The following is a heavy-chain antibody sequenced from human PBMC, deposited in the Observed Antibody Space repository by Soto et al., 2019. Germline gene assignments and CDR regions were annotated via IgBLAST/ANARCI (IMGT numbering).Heavy chain of an antibody. D-gene: IGHD3-22*01. CDR3: GKDAPNYYDSGYDAFDI. Sequence: EVQLLESGGGLVQPGGSLRLSCAASGFTFSSYAMSWVRQAPGKGLEWVSAISGSGGSTYYADSVKGRFTISRDNSKNTLYLQMNSLRAEDTAVYYCGKDAPNYYDSGYDAFDIWGQGTMVTVSS. J-gene: IGHJ3*02. CDR1: GFTFSSYA. V-gene: IGHV3-23*01. CDR2: ISGSGGST.